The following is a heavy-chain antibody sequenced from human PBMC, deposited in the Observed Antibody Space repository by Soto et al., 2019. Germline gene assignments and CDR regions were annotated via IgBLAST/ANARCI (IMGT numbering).Heavy chain of an antibody. D-gene: IGHD5-12*01. CDR1: GGTFSTST. Sequence: QVQLVQSGAEVKKPGSSVKVSCKASGGTFSTSTFTWVRQAPGQGLEWMGRTIPLLNVADYAQDFQGRVTITADKSTSTAYMELTSLTSKDTAVYYCARDSPIGSTYSGYDGIDSWGQGTLVTVSS. V-gene: IGHV1-69*08. J-gene: IGHJ4*02. CDR2: TIPLLNVA. CDR3: ARDSPIGSTYSGYDGIDS.